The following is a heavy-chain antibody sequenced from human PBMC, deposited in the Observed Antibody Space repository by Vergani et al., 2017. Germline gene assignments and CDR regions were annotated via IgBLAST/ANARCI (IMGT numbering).Heavy chain of an antibody. D-gene: IGHD2-2*02. Sequence: QVQLEESGGGVVQPGRSLRLSCAGSGITLSSHAMHWVRQAPGKGLEWVAVISYDGSNKYYADSVKGRFTISRDNSKNTLYLQMNSLRAEDTAVYYCARGYCSSTSCYTDNWFDPWGQGTLVTVSS. CDR1: GITLSSHA. CDR2: ISYDGSNK. J-gene: IGHJ5*02. CDR3: ARGYCSSTSCYTDNWFDP. V-gene: IGHV3-30*19.